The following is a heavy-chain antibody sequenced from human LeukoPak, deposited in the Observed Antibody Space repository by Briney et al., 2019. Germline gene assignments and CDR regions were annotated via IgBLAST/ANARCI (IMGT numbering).Heavy chain of an antibody. V-gene: IGHV3-23*01. D-gene: IGHD6-13*01. CDR3: AKIDRRAAAGYPVDC. Sequence: GGSLRLSCSASGFTFSSHAMSWARPAPGKGVEWGSSLSGSGGSTYYADSVKGRFTISRDNAKNTLYLQMNSLRAEDTAVYYCAKIDRRAAAGYPVDCWGQGTLVTVPS. CDR1: GFTFSSHA. J-gene: IGHJ4*02. CDR2: LSGSGGST.